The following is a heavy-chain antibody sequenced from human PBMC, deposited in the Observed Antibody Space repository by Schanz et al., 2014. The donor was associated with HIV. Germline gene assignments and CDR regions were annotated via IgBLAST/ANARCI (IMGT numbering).Heavy chain of an antibody. J-gene: IGHJ6*02. Sequence: EIQLVESGGGLVQPGRSLRLSCAASGFTFDDYAMYWVRQAPGKGLEWVSGISWSSGNIGYADSVKGRFTISRDNAKNSLDLEMNRLRAEDTAFYYSAKDQNRYNVPKTLVTPPVGYGMDVWGQGTTVTVSS. V-gene: IGHV3-9*01. CDR1: GFTFDDYA. CDR2: ISWSSGNI. D-gene: IGHD3-9*01. CDR3: AKDQNRYNVPKTLVTPPVGYGMDV.